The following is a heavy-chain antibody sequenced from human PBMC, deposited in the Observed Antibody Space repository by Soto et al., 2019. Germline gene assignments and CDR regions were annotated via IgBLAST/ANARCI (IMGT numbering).Heavy chain of an antibody. V-gene: IGHV3-23*01. J-gene: IGHJ4*02. CDR3: AKDDVTGTPFTDY. CDR2: ISGTSGST. D-gene: IGHD1-20*01. Sequence: GGSLRLSCAASGFTFSTYAMSWVRQAPGKGLEWVSTISGTSGSTYYADSVKGRFTISRDNSKNTLYLQMDSLRAEDTAVYYCAKDDVTGTPFTDYWGQGSLVTGSS. CDR1: GFTFSTYA.